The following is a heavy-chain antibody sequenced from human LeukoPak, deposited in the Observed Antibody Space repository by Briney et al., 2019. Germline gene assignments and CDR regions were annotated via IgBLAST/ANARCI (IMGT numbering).Heavy chain of an antibody. CDR3: ARDYYGSGVPRDAFDI. D-gene: IGHD3-10*01. CDR1: GGSISSYY. CDR2: IYYSGST. Sequence: SETLSLTCTVSGGSISSYYWSWIRQPPGKGLEWIGYIYYSGSTNYNPSLKSRVTISVDTSKNQFSLKLSSVTAADTAVYYCARDYYGSGVPRDAFDIWGQGTMVTVSS. V-gene: IGHV4-59*12. J-gene: IGHJ3*02.